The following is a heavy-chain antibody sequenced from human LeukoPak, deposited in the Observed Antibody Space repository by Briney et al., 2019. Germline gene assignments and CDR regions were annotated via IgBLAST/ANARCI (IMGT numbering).Heavy chain of an antibody. Sequence: SETLSLTCAVYGGSFSGYYWSWIRQPPGKGLEWIGETNHSGSTNYNPSLKSRVTISVDTSKNQFSLKLSSVTAADTAVYYCARGHGDRPYYFDYWGQGTLVTVSS. J-gene: IGHJ4*02. D-gene: IGHD7-27*01. CDR1: GGSFSGYY. CDR3: ARGHGDRPYYFDY. V-gene: IGHV4-34*01. CDR2: TNHSGST.